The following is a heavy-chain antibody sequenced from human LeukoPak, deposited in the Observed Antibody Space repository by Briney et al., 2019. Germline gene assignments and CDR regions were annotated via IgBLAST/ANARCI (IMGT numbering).Heavy chain of an antibody. V-gene: IGHV1-18*01. CDR3: ARAQLEYCSGGSCYSYFDY. Sequence: ASVKVSCKASGYTFTSYGISWVRQAPGQGLEWMGWISAYNGNTNYAQKLQGRVTMTTDTSTSTAYMELRSLRSDDTAVYYCARAQLEYCSGGSCYSYFDYWGQGTLVTVSS. CDR1: GYTFTSYG. CDR2: ISAYNGNT. J-gene: IGHJ4*02. D-gene: IGHD2-15*01.